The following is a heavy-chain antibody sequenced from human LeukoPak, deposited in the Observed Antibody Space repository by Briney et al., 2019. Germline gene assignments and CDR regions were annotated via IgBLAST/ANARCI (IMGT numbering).Heavy chain of an antibody. CDR2: IYPSDSDT. J-gene: IGHJ6*03. CDR3: ARIEGNYYYYMDV. Sequence: GESLKISCKGSGYSFTSYWIGWVRQMPGKGLEWMGIIYPSDSDTRYSPPFQGQVTISVDKSITTAYLQWSSLKASDTAMYYCARIEGNYYYYMDVWGKGTTVTVSS. CDR1: GYSFTSYW. V-gene: IGHV5-51*01.